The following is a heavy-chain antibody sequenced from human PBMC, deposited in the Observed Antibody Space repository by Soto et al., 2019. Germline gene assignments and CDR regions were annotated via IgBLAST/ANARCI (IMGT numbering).Heavy chain of an antibody. CDR3: ARGSMAANY. CDR2: IYYSGST. V-gene: IGHV4-59*01. D-gene: IGHD3-10*01. J-gene: IGHJ4*02. CDR1: GGSISSYY. Sequence: QVQLQESGPGLVKPSETLSLTCTVSGGSISSYYWSWIRQPPGKGLEWIGYIYYSGSTNYNPSLKSRVTISVHTSKNQFSLKLSSVTAADTAVYYCARGSMAANYWGQGTLVTVSS.